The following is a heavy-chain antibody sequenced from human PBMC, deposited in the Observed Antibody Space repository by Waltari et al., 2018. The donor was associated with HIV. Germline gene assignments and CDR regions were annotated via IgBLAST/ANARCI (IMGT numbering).Heavy chain of an antibody. Sequence: QVQLVESGGGVVQPGGSLRLSCAASGFTFSNYGMHWVRPAPGKGVEWVAFIRYDGSNKYYADSVKGRFTIARDNSKNTLYLQMNSLRVEDTAVYYCAKDGSDFDLDYWGQGTLVTVSS. CDR3: AKDGSDFDLDY. J-gene: IGHJ4*02. CDR1: GFTFSNYG. V-gene: IGHV3-30*02. D-gene: IGHD1-26*01. CDR2: IRYDGSNK.